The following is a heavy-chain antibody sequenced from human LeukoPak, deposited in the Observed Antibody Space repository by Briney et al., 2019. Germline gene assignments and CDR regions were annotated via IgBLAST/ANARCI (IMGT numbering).Heavy chain of an antibody. D-gene: IGHD2-2*02. V-gene: IGHV1-18*01. Sequence: ASVKVSCKASGYTFTSYGISWVRQAPGQGLEWMGWISAYNGNTNYAQKLQGRVTMTTDTSTSTAYMELGSQRSDDTAVYYCARKMLDCSSTSCYSPLDYWGQGTLITVSS. J-gene: IGHJ4*02. CDR3: ARKMLDCSSTSCYSPLDY. CDR2: ISAYNGNT. CDR1: GYTFTSYG.